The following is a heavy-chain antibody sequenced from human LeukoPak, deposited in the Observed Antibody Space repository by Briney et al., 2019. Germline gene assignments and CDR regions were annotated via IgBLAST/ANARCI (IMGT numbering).Heavy chain of an antibody. V-gene: IGHV4-34*01. Sequence: SETLSLTCAVYTGSFSGYYWSWIRQPPGKGLEWIGEINHSGSTNYSPSLKSRVTISVDTSKNQFSLKLSSVTAADTAVYYCARGGPFMMGDVWGQGTLVTVSS. CDR2: INHSGST. CDR3: ARGGPFMMGDV. CDR1: TGSFSGYY. D-gene: IGHD3-16*01. J-gene: IGHJ4*02.